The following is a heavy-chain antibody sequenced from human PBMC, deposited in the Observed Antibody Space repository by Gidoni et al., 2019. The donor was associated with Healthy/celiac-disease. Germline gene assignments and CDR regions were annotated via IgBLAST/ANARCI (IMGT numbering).Heavy chain of an antibody. D-gene: IGHD2-21*01. Sequence: QVQLQESGPGLVKPSGTLSLTCAVSDGSIRSSNWWRWVRQPPGKGLEWIGKIYHSGSTNYNPSLKSRVTISVDKSKNQFSLKLSSVTAADTAVYYCARDPVDCGDLCWFDPWGQGTLVTVSS. CDR3: ARDPVDCGDLCWFDP. CDR2: IYHSGST. V-gene: IGHV4-4*02. CDR1: DGSIRSSNW. J-gene: IGHJ5*02.